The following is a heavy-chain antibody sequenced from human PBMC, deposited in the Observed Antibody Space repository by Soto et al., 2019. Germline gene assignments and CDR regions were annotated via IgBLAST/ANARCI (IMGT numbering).Heavy chain of an antibody. J-gene: IGHJ4*02. CDR1: GFSLSVYW. Sequence: GGSLRLSCAASGFSLSVYWMHWVRQAPGKGLAWVSRIDTYGSATKYADSVEGRFSISKDNAENTLYLQMNNLRADDTAVYYCVKGEFYYDSSAYYPFDSWGQGTLVTVSS. V-gene: IGHV3-74*01. D-gene: IGHD3-22*01. CDR3: VKGEFYYDSSAYYPFDS. CDR2: IDTYGSAT.